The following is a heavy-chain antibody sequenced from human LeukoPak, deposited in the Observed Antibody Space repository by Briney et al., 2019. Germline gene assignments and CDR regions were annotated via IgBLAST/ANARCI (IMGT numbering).Heavy chain of an antibody. Sequence: PGGSLRLSCAASGFTFSSYAMSWVRQAPGKGLEWVSGILDSGYSTYYANSVKGRFTISRDTSNNTLYLQMTSLRAEATAVYYCAKLGGHPLHNYYVGVWGKGTTVAVSS. CDR2: ILDSGYST. CDR3: AKLGGHPLHNYYVGV. CDR1: GFTFSSYA. V-gene: IGHV3-23*01. D-gene: IGHD3-16*01. J-gene: IGHJ6*03.